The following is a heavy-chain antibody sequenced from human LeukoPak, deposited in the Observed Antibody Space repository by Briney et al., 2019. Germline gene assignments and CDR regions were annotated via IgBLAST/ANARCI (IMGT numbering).Heavy chain of an antibody. Sequence: PSETLTLTCAVLGESFNDYYWNWIRQSPGKGLERIGEISHSGSTNVYPSHESRLTISADPSKHEFSLKLTSVTAADTAVYFCARGALSSSWLLRPLKYFDHWGQGTLVTVPS. CDR1: GESFNDYY. V-gene: IGHV4-34*01. J-gene: IGHJ4*02. CDR2: ISHSGST. D-gene: IGHD6-13*01. CDR3: ARGALSSSWLLRPLKYFDH.